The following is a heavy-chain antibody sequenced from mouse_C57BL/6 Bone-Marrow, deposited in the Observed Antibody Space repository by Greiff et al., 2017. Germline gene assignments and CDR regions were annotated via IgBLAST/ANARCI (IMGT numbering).Heavy chain of an antibody. Sequence: QVQLQQSGAELVKPGASVKLSCKASGYTFTEYTIHWVKQRSGQGLEGIGWCYPGSGSIKDNEKFKDKATFTSDKSSSTVYMELSRLTSEDAAVYFCARHRRLTGPFAYWGQGTLVTVSA. V-gene: IGHV1-62-2*01. D-gene: IGHD4-1*01. CDR1: GYTFTEYT. CDR3: ARHRRLTGPFAY. J-gene: IGHJ3*01. CDR2: CYPGSGSI.